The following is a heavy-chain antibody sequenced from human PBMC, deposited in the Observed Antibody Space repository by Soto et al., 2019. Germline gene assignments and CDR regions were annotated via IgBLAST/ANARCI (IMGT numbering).Heavy chain of an antibody. CDR1: GFTFSSYS. CDR2: ISSSSSYI. V-gene: IGHV3-21*01. Sequence: GGSLRLSCAASGFTFSSYSMNWVRQAPGKGLEWVSSISSSSSYIYYADSVKGRFTISRDNAKNSLYLQMNSLRAEDTAVYYCARDPTGTRPFDYWGQGTLVTVSS. CDR3: ARDPTGTRPFDY. J-gene: IGHJ4*02. D-gene: IGHD1-1*01.